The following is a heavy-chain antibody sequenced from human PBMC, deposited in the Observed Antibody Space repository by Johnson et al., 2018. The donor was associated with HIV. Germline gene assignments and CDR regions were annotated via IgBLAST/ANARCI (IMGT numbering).Heavy chain of an antibody. V-gene: IGHV3-33*06. D-gene: IGHD2-15*01. CDR3: AKGQVARGPLDI. CDR1: GFTFSSYG. J-gene: IGHJ3*02. Sequence: QVQLVESGGGVVQPGRSLRLSCAASGFTFSSYGMHWVRQAPGKGLEWVAVIWYYGSNEYYADSVKGRFTISRDNSKNTLYLQMSSLRADDTAVYYCAKGQVARGPLDIWGQGTIVTVSS. CDR2: IWYYGSNE.